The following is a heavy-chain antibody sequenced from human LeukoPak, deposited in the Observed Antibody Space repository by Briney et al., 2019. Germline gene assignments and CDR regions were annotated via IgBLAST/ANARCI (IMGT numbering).Heavy chain of an antibody. CDR1: GFALNSYT. V-gene: IGHV3-21*01. CDR3: ARDESITIFGVVNGGWFDP. CDR2: VSESSYYI. Sequence: GGSLRLSCVASGFALNSYTMNWVRQVPGKGLEWVSSVSESSYYIYYADSVKGRFTISRDNAKNSLYLQMNSLRAEDTAVYYCARDESITIFGVVNGGWFDPWGQGTLVTVSS. D-gene: IGHD3-3*01. J-gene: IGHJ5*02.